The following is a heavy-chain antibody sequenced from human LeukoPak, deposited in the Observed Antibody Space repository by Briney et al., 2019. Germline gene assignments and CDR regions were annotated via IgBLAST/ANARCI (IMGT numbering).Heavy chain of an antibody. CDR1: GFTFSSYA. CDR2: ISGSGGST. D-gene: IGHD3-22*01. V-gene: IGHV3-23*01. CDR3: AKALVVYDSSGYYPFDY. Sequence: GGSLRLSCAASGFTFSSYAMSWVRRAPGKGLEWVSAISGSGGSTYYADSVKGRFTISRDNSKNTLYLQMNSLRAEDTAVYYCAKALVVYDSSGYYPFDYWGQGTLVTVSS. J-gene: IGHJ4*02.